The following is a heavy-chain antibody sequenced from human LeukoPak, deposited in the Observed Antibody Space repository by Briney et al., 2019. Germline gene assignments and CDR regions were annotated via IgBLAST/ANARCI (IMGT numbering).Heavy chain of an antibody. CDR1: GFSFSNFD. Sequence: GGSLRLSCAASGFSFSNFDMTWVRQAPGKGLEWVSLISGDATKTYYADSVKGRFTISRDNSENTLFLEINSLRVDDTALYYCAKKAVVAASYYFDYWGQGILVTVSS. V-gene: IGHV3-23*01. CDR2: ISGDATKT. J-gene: IGHJ4*02. CDR3: AKKAVVAASYYFDY. D-gene: IGHD2-15*01.